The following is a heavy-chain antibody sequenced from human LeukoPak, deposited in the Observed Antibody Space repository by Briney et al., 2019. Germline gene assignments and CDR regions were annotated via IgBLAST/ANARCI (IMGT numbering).Heavy chain of an antibody. CDR3: ARRRLGWYSVDY. CDR2: INHSGST. CDR1: GGSFSGYY. D-gene: IGHD6-19*01. Sequence: SETLSLTCAVYGGSFSGYYWSWIRQPPGKGLEWIGEINHSGSTNYNPSLKSRVTISVDTSKNQFSLKLSSVTAADTALYYCARRRLGWYSVDYWGQGTLVTVSS. J-gene: IGHJ4*02. V-gene: IGHV4-34*01.